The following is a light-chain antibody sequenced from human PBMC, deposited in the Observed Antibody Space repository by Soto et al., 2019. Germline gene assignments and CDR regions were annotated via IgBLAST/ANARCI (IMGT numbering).Light chain of an antibody. CDR3: QQSYSTPYT. CDR2: AAF. CDR1: QSITTY. Sequence: DIQMTQSPSSLSASIGDRVTITCRASQSITTYLNWYQQKPGKAPNLLIHAAFSLQSGVPTRFSGSGSATDFTLTISSLQPEDFATYYCQQSYSTPYTFGQGTKLEI. J-gene: IGKJ2*01. V-gene: IGKV1-39*01.